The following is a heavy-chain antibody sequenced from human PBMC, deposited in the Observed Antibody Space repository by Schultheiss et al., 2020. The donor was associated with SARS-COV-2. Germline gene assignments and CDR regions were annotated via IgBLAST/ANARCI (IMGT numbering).Heavy chain of an antibody. Sequence: GGSLRLSCAASGFTFSSYAMHWVRQAPGKGLEWVAVISYDGSNKYYADSVKGRFTISRDNSKNTLYLQMNSLRAEDTAVYYCASGEYSSGWTDDAFDIWGQGTMVTVSS. D-gene: IGHD6-19*01. CDR1: GFTFSSYA. CDR3: ASGEYSSGWTDDAFDI. J-gene: IGHJ3*02. V-gene: IGHV3-30*01. CDR2: ISYDGSNK.